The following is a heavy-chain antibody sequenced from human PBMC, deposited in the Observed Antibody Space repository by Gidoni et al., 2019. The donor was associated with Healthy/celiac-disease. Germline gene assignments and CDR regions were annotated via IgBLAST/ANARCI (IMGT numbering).Heavy chain of an antibody. CDR2: IYPGDSGT. CDR3: ARQYMCDY. Sequence: EVQLVQSAAEVRKPGESLKISCKASGSSFANYWNGWVRQMPGKGLEWMGIIYPGDSGTKSSPSFHGQVTISADKSTSTAYLQWSSLKASDTAIYYCARQYMCDYWGQGTLVTVSS. D-gene: IGHD1-20*01. V-gene: IGHV5-51*01. J-gene: IGHJ4*02. CDR1: GSSFANYW.